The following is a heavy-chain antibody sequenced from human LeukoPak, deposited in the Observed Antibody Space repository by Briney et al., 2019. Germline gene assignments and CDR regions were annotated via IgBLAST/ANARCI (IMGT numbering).Heavy chain of an antibody. CDR1: GGSISSSSYY. CDR2: IYYSGST. CDR3: ARRGLIVGAILIRWFDP. J-gene: IGHJ5*02. V-gene: IGHV4-39*01. D-gene: IGHD1-26*01. Sequence: SETLSLTCTVSGGSISSSSYYWGWIRQPPGKGLEWIGSIYYSGSTYYNPSLKSRVTISVDTSKNQFSLKLSSVTAADTAVYYCARRGLIVGAILIRWFDPWGQGTLVTVSS.